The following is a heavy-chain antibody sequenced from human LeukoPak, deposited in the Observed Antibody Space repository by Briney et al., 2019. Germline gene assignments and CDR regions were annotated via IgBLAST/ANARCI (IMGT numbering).Heavy chain of an antibody. D-gene: IGHD1-7*01. V-gene: IGHV5-51*01. CDR2: IYPGDSDT. CDR1: GYNFSKYW. Sequence: GESLKISCKGSGYNFSKYWLGWVRQMPGKGLEWMGIIYPGDSDTRYSPSFQGQVTISADKSISTAYLEWSSLKASDTAMYYCARRDNWNYDFDYWGQGTLVTVSS. J-gene: IGHJ4*02. CDR3: ARRDNWNYDFDY.